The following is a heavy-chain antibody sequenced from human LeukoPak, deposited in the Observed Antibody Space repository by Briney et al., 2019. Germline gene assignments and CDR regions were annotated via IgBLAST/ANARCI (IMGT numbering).Heavy chain of an antibody. CDR2: INTNTGNP. V-gene: IGHV7-4-1*02. D-gene: IGHD5-24*01. Sequence: ASVKVSCKASGYTFTSYAMNWVRQAPGQGLEWMGWINTNTGNPTYAQGFTGRFVFSLDTSVSTAYLQISSLKAEDTAVYYCGAGVVEMATTAFDYWGQGTLVTVSS. CDR3: GAGVVEMATTAFDY. CDR1: GYTFTSYA. J-gene: IGHJ4*02.